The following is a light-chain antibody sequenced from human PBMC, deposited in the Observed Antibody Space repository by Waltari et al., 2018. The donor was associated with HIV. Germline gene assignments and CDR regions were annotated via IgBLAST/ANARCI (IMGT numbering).Light chain of an antibody. V-gene: IGKV3-15*01. CDR2: GAS. J-gene: IGKJ5*01. CDR1: QSVRSN. Sequence: VMTQSPATLSVSPGERATLSCRASQSVRSNLAWYQQKPGQAPRLLIYGASTRATGIPARFSGSGSGTDFTLTISSLQSEDFAVYYCQQYENWPPITFGQGTRLEIK. CDR3: QQYENWPPIT.